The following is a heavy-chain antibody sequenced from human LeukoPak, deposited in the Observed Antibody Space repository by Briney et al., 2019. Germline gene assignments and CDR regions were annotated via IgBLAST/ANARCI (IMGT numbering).Heavy chain of an antibody. CDR3: ARYFGDPQGMDV. Sequence: GGPLRFSGAASGFTFSTFSMGWVRKAPGKDRRGVSYISGSSDAIYYADSVKGRFTISRDNAKNSLYLQMNSLRDEDTAVYYCARYFGDPQGMDVWGQGTTVTVSS. V-gene: IGHV3-48*02. D-gene: IGHD3-10*01. CDR2: ISGSSDAI. CDR1: GFTFSTFS. J-gene: IGHJ6*02.